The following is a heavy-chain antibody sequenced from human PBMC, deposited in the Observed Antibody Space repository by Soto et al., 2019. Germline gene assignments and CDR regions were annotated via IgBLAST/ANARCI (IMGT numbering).Heavy chain of an antibody. V-gene: IGHV3-33*01. CDR1: GFTFSSYG. CDR2: IWYDGSNK. D-gene: IGHD6-13*01. Sequence: QVQLVESGGGVVQPGRSLRLSCAASGFTFSSYGMHWVRQAPGKGLERVAVIWYDGSNKYYADSVKGRFTISRDNSKNTLYLQMNSLRAEDTAVYYCARDSDSSSWYLGAFDYWGQGTLVTVSS. J-gene: IGHJ4*02. CDR3: ARDSDSSSWYLGAFDY.